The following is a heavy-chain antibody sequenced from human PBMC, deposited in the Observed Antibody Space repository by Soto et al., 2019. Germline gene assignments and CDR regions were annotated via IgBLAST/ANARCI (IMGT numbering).Heavy chain of an antibody. CDR1: GFCIIKNRVA. CDR3: THSRILDY. V-gene: IGHV2-5*02. J-gene: IGHJ4*02. Sequence: LSGFCIIKNRVAVGWIRQPPGKALEWLALIFWDDDKRYSPSLKSRLTITKDTSKNQVVLTMTNMGPVDTETYYCTHSRILDYSGQRILVSVPS. CDR2: IFWDDDK.